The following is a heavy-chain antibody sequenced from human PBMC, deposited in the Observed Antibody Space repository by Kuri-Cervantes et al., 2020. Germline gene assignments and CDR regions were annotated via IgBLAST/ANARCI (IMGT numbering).Heavy chain of an antibody. Sequence: GESLKISCAASGFTFSSYAMSWVRQAPGKGMEWVSAISGSGGSTYYADSVKGRFTISRDNSKNTLYLQMNSLRAKGTAVYYCAKVAYYDILTGYYHYWGQGTLVTVSS. D-gene: IGHD3-9*01. J-gene: IGHJ4*02. CDR3: AKVAYYDILTGYYHY. CDR2: ISGSGGST. CDR1: GFTFSSYA. V-gene: IGHV3-23*01.